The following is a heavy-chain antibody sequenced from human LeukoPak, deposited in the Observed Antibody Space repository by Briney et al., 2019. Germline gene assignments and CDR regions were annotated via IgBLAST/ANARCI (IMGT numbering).Heavy chain of an antibody. CDR1: GYTLTELS. J-gene: IGHJ1*01. CDR3: ATGGVNPYYDYVWGSYRYRASPERAVQH. V-gene: IGHV1-24*01. Sequence: ASVKVSCKVSGYTLTELSMHGVRQAPGKGLEWMGGFDPEDGETIYAQKFQGRVTMTEDTSTDTAYMELSSVRSEDTAVYYCATGGVNPYYDYVWGSYRYRASPERAVQHWGQGTLVTVSS. CDR2: FDPEDGET. D-gene: IGHD3-16*02.